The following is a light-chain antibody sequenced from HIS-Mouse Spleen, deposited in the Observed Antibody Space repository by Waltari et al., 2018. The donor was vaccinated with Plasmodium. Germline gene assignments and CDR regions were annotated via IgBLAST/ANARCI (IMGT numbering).Light chain of an antibody. J-gene: IGLJ3*02. CDR1: ALPKTY. CDR2: EDS. CDR3: YSTDSSGNHRV. Sequence: SYELTQPPSVSVSPAQTARITCPGDALPKTYAYWYQQNSGQAPVLVIYEDSKRPSGIPERFSGSSSGTMATLTISGAQVEDEADYYCYSTDSSGNHRVFGGGTKLTVL. V-gene: IGLV3-10*01.